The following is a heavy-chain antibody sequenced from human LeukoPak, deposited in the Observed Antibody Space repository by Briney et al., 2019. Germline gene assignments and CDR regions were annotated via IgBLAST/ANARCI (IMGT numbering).Heavy chain of an antibody. CDR2: IYYSGTT. J-gene: IGHJ3*01. CDR3: AREDPQTTVPEGLDV. V-gene: IGHV4-59*01. Sequence: PSEALSLTCAVSGGSIGSYYWSWLRQPPGRGLEWIGYIYYSGTTNYNPSLKSRVTISVDTSKNQFSLKLTSVTAADTAIYYCAREDPQTTVPEGLDVWGQGTMVAVSS. CDR1: GGSIGSYY. D-gene: IGHD4-17*01.